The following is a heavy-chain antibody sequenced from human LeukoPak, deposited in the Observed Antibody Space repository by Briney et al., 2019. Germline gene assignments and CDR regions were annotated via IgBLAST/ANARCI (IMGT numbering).Heavy chain of an antibody. D-gene: IGHD4-17*01. V-gene: IGHV4-4*07. J-gene: IGHJ4*01. CDR2: IYTSGST. CDR1: GGSISSYY. Sequence: PSETLSLTCTVSGGSISSYYWSXIRQPAGKGLXXXGRIYTSGSTNYNPSLKSRVTMSVDMSKNQFSLKLSSVTAADTAVYYCARQGSYGDYMLVDYWGQEPGSPSPQ. CDR3: ARQGSYGDYMLVDY.